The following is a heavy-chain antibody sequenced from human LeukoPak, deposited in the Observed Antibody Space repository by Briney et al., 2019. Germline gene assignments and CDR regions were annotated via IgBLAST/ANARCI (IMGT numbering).Heavy chain of an antibody. CDR3: ARGQWLVDY. V-gene: IGHV4-59*01. Sequence: SETLSLTCTVSGGSISSYYWSWIRQPPGKGLEWIGYIYYSGSTNYNPSLKSRVTISVDTSKDQFSLKLSSVTAADTAVYYCARGQWLVDYWGQGTLVTVSS. CDR2: IYYSGST. J-gene: IGHJ4*02. CDR1: GGSISSYY. D-gene: IGHD6-19*01.